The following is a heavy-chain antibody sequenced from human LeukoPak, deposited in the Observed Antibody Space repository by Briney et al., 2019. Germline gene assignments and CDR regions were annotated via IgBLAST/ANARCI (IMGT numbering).Heavy chain of an antibody. J-gene: IGHJ4*02. D-gene: IGHD2-21*02. Sequence: GASVKVSCKASGYTFTGYYMHWVRQAPGQGLEWMGWISAYNGNTNYAQKLQGRVTMTTDTSTSTAYMELRSLRSDDTAVYYCARVYIPPIVVVTAMPTYFDYWGQGTLVTVSS. CDR1: GYTFTGYY. CDR3: ARVYIPPIVVVTAMPTYFDY. CDR2: ISAYNGNT. V-gene: IGHV1-18*04.